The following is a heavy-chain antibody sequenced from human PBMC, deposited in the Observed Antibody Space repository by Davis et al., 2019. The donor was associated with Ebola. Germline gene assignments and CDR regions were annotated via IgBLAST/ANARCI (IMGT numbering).Heavy chain of an antibody. CDR3: ARFSYGDYRDY. V-gene: IGHV3-21*01. CDR2: ISSSSSYI. J-gene: IGHJ4*02. Sequence: GESLKISCAASGFTFSSYGMNWVRQAPGKGLEWVSSISSSSSYIYYADSVKGRFTISRDNAKNSLYLQMNSLRAEDTAVYYCARFSYGDYRDYWGQGTLVTVSS. CDR1: GFTFSSYG. D-gene: IGHD4-17*01.